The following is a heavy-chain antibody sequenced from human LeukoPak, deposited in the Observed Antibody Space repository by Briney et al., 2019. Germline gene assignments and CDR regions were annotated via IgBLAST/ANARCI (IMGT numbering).Heavy chain of an antibody. CDR2: ISSSGSTI. J-gene: IGHJ4*02. CDR3: ARFGYGGIVDY. Sequence: GGSLRLSCAASGFTFRSYEMNWVRQAPGKGLEWVSYISSSGSTIYYADSVKGRFTISRDNAKNSLFLQMNSLRAEDTALYYCARFGYGGIVDYWGQGTLVTVSS. CDR1: GFTFRSYE. V-gene: IGHV3-48*03. D-gene: IGHD4-23*01.